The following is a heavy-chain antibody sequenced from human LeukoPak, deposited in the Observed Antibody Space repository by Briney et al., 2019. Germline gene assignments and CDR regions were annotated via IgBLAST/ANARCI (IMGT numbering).Heavy chain of an antibody. Sequence: ASVKVSCKASGYTFTSYGISWVRQAPGQGLEWMGWISAYNGNTNYAQKLQGRVTMTTDTSTSTAYMGLSSLRSEDTAVYYCARTYYDFWSGTNQGYYYGMDVWGQGTTVTVSS. CDR3: ARTYYDFWSGTNQGYYYGMDV. J-gene: IGHJ6*02. V-gene: IGHV1-18*04. CDR2: ISAYNGNT. CDR1: GYTFTSYG. D-gene: IGHD3-3*01.